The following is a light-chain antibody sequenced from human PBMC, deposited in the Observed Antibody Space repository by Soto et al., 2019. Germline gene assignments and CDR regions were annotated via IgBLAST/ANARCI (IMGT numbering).Light chain of an antibody. CDR1: SSNIGSNY. CDR2: DNF. J-gene: IGLJ3*02. Sequence: QSVLTQSPSVSAAPGQTVTISCSGTSSNIGSNYVSWYQLLPATAPKLLIYDNFKRPSGIPDRFSGSKSGTSATLVITGLQTGDEADYYCGTWESSRNWVFGGGTKLTVL. CDR3: GTWESSRNWV. V-gene: IGLV1-51*01.